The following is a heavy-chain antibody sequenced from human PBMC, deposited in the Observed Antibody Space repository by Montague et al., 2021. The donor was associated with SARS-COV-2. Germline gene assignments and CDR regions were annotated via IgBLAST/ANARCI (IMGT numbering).Heavy chain of an antibody. D-gene: IGHD5-24*01. J-gene: IGHJ4*02. CDR2: IYYSGSTS. V-gene: IGHV4-39*01. Sequence: SETLSLTCTVSGGSIDSSSYHWDWIRQSPGKGLERIGSIYYSGSTSYYNPSLKSRVTISADTSKNQFSLKLTSVTAADTAVYYCARYRRDGSYFLDYWGQGTLVTVSS. CDR3: ARYRRDGSYFLDY. CDR1: GGSIDSSSYH.